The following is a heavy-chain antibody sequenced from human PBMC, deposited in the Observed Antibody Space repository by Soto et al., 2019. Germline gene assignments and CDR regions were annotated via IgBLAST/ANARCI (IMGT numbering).Heavy chain of an antibody. V-gene: IGHV1-46*01. J-gene: IGHJ5*02. D-gene: IGHD3-3*01. Sequence: ASVKVSCKAIGYSFTRHYMHWVRQAPGQGLEWMGIINPSGGSTSYAQKFQGRVTMTRDTSTSTVYMELSSLRSEDTAVYYCARVRTILSFDPWGQGTLVTVSS. CDR3: ARVRTILSFDP. CDR2: INPSGGST. CDR1: GYSFTRHY.